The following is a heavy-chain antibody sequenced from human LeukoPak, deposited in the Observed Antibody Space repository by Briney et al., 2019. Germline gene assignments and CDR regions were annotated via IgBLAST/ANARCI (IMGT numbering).Heavy chain of an antibody. CDR2: INYSEST. J-gene: IGHJ6*03. Sequence: PSETLSLTCTVSGGSIRSYYWSWIRQTPGKGLEWIGYINYSESTNYNPSLKSRVTISVDTSKNQFSLKLSSVTAADTAVYYCARETSQKGAHYMDVWGKGTTVTISS. CDR3: ARETSQKGAHYMDV. CDR1: GGSIRSYY. D-gene: IGHD3-16*01. V-gene: IGHV4-59*01.